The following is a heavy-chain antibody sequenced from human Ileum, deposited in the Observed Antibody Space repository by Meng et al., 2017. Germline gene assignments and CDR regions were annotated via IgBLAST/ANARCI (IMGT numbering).Heavy chain of an antibody. D-gene: IGHD3-10*02. V-gene: IGHV4-4*03. CDR2: VYHIGST. J-gene: IGHJ2*01. CDR1: GGSIERSYW. CDR3: ARADYVRYFDL. Sequence: DADPWMFKPPKHTSPTLPFSGGSIERSYWWTSILHPPGQCLDLIGEVYHIGSTHYNPSLHSRVTISIANSKNRFSLSLNSVTAADTAIDYCARADYVRYFDLWGRGTLVTVSS.